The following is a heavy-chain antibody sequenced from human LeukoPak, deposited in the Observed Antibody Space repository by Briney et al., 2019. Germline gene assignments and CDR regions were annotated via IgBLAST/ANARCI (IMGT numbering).Heavy chain of an antibody. D-gene: IGHD3-22*01. V-gene: IGHV1-18*01. Sequence: ASVQVSCKASGYTFTGYGITWVRQAPGQGLEWMGWITPYKANTDYALKFQDRVTMTTDTSTNTAYMELRSMRSDDTAMYYCARRGVYYYDSSGRANYHFDHWGKGTLVTVSA. CDR3: ARRGVYYYDSSGRANYHFDH. J-gene: IGHJ4*02. CDR1: GYTFTGYG. CDR2: ITPYKANT.